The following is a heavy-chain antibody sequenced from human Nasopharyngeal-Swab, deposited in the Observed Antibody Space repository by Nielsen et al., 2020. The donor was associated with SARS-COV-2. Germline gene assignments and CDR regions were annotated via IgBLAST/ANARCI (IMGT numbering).Heavy chain of an antibody. V-gene: IGHV3-33*01. CDR3: ARDIPPQEQLVRDY. CDR1: GFTFSSYG. D-gene: IGHD6-13*01. J-gene: IGHJ4*02. CDR2: IWYDGSNK. Sequence: GESLKISCAASGFTFSSYGMHWVRQAPGKGLEWVAVIWYDGSNKYYADSVKGRFTISRDNSKNTLYLQMNSLRAEDTAVYYCARDIPPQEQLVRDYWGQGTLVTVSS.